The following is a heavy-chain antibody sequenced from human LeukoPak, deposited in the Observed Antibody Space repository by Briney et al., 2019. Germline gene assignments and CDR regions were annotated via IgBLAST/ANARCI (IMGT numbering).Heavy chain of an antibody. J-gene: IGHJ4*02. D-gene: IGHD5-24*01. CDR3: ARDLEGLDY. Sequence: GGSLRLSCAASTFTVSTNYMSWVRQAPGKGLEWVSIIYISGNTYYADSVKGRVTISRDNAKNSLYLQMNSLRAEDTAVYYCARDLEGLDYWGQGTLVTVSS. V-gene: IGHV3-66*01. CDR1: TFTVSTNY. CDR2: IYISGNT.